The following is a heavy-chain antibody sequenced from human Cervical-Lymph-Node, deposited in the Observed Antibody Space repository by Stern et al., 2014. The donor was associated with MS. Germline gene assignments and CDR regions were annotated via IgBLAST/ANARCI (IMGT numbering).Heavy chain of an antibody. CDR1: GFNFTDYY. CDR2: TSGTGITV. J-gene: IGHJ4*02. D-gene: IGHD2-2*01. V-gene: IGHV3-11*01. Sequence: VQLVESGGDLVTPGGSLRLSCETSGFNFTDYYMNWIRQAPGKGLEWVAYTSGTGITVFYADSVKGRFTISRDNAKNSVYLQMNSLGANDTAVYYCARVGTSDFYDHWGQGTLVTVSS. CDR3: ARVGTSDFYDH.